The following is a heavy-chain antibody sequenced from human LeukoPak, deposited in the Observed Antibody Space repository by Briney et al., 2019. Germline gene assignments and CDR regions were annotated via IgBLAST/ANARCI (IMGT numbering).Heavy chain of an antibody. J-gene: IGHJ4*02. V-gene: IGHV1-2*02. D-gene: IGHD5-12*01. CDR1: GYTFTAHY. CDR3: ATARVTTTRLDY. CDR2: INPNSGVT. Sequence: ASVKLSCKASGYTFTAHYMHWVRQAPGQGLEWMGWINPNSGVTNYAQKFQGRVTMTRDTSISTAYMELTSLRSDDTAVYYCATARVTTTRLDYWGEGALVTVSS.